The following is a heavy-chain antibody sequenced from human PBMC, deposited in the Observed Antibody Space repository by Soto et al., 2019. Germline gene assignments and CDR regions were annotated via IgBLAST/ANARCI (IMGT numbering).Heavy chain of an antibody. Sequence: QVQLVQSGAEVKKSGASVKVTCKASGYTFTSHDINWVRQATGQGLEWMGWMNPNSGYTGYAQKFQGRVTMTRNTSISTAYMELSSLRSEDTAVYYCARWDYGYYARFDYWGQGTLVTVSS. CDR3: ARWDYGYYARFDY. CDR1: GYTFTSHD. CDR2: MNPNSGYT. D-gene: IGHD4-17*01. V-gene: IGHV1-8*01. J-gene: IGHJ4*02.